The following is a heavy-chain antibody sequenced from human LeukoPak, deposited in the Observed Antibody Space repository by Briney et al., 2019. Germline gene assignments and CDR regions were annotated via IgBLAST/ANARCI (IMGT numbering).Heavy chain of an antibody. CDR1: GDSIKSVGYS. CDR2: VYQSGNA. CDR3: ARIGRNYRRSSASWYYFDN. D-gene: IGHD2-2*01. V-gene: IGHV4-30-4*07. Sequence: PSETLSLTCAVSGDSIKSVGYSWSWIRQPPGKRLEWLGYVYQSGNANYNPSLNSRLTISVDTSRNEFSLKLTSATAADTAVYYCARIGRNYRRSSASWYYFDNWGQGTLVTVSS. J-gene: IGHJ4*02.